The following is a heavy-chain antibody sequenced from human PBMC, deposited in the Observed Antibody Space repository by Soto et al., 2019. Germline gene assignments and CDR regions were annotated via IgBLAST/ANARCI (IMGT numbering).Heavy chain of an antibody. D-gene: IGHD2-2*01. V-gene: IGHV1-18*04. Sequence: ASVKVTCKASGYTFTSYGISWVRQAPGQGLEWMGWISAYNGNTNYAQKLQGRVTMTTDTSTSTAYMELRSLRSDDTAVYYCARDVSCSSTSCSSADFDYCGQGRLVTVYS. CDR1: GYTFTSYG. J-gene: IGHJ4*02. CDR2: ISAYNGNT. CDR3: ARDVSCSSTSCSSADFDY.